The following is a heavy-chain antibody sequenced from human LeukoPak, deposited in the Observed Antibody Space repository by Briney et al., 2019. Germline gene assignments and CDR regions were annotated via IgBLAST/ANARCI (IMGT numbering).Heavy chain of an antibody. CDR3: AREFPHCSGGSCYSGHYYYGMDV. V-gene: IGHV1-18*01. Sequence: ASVKVSCKASGYTFTSYGISWVRQAPGQGLEWMGWISAYNGNTNYAQKLQGRVTMTTDTSTSTAYMELRSLRSDDTAVYYCAREFPHCSGGSCYSGHYYYGMDVWGQGTTVTVSS. CDR1: GYTFTSYG. D-gene: IGHD2-15*01. J-gene: IGHJ6*02. CDR2: ISAYNGNT.